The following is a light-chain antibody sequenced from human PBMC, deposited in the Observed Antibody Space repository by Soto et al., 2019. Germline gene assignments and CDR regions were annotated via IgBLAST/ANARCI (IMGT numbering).Light chain of an antibody. CDR1: TSNIGNNF. CDR3: GSWDDNLSVII. J-gene: IGLJ2*01. Sequence: QSVLTQPPSVSAAPGQTVTISCSGSTSNIGNNFVSWYQQLPGTAPKLLIYDNDKRPSGIPDRLSGSKSGTSAALAITGLQTGDEADYVCGSWDDNLSVIILGGGTKLTVL. CDR2: DND. V-gene: IGLV1-51*01.